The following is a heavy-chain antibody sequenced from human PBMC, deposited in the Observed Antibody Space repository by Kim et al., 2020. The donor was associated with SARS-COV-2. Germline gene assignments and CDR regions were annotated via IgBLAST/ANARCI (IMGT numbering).Heavy chain of an antibody. D-gene: IGHD3-3*01. Sequence: ASVKVSCKASGYTFTSYAMHWVRQAPGQRLEWMGWISAGSGNTEYSQKFQGRVTITRDTSASTAYMELSSLRSEDSAVYYCARKGTGSTSFGVVIGGMDVWRQRPTVSVPS. V-gene: IGHV1-3*01. CDR3: ARKGTGSTSFGVVIGGMDV. CDR2: ISAGSGNT. CDR1: GYTFTSYA. J-gene: IGHJ6*01.